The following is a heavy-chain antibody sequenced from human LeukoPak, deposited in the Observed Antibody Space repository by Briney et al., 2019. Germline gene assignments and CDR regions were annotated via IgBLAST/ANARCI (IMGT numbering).Heavy chain of an antibody. CDR3: ARDSTSGAVAGYDAFDI. Sequence: ASVKVSCKASGYTFTSYGVSWVRQAPGQGLEWMGWISAYNGNTNYAQKLQGRVTMTTDTSTSTAYMELRSLRSDDTAVYYCARDSTSGAVAGYDAFDIWGQGTMVTVSS. CDR1: GYTFTSYG. CDR2: ISAYNGNT. J-gene: IGHJ3*02. D-gene: IGHD6-19*01. V-gene: IGHV1-18*01.